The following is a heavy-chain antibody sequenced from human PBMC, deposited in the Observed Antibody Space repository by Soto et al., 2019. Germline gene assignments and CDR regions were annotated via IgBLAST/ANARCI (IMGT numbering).Heavy chain of an antibody. V-gene: IGHV3-33*01. CDR2: IWYDGSHT. Sequence: GGSLRLSCATSGFTFRSYTMHWVRQAPGKGLEWVALIWYDGSHTEYLESVKGRFTISRDSSKNQFSLHLNSVTPEDTAVYYCAREFPYYESSDSYFDYWGQGALVTVSS. J-gene: IGHJ4*02. CDR1: GFTFRSYT. D-gene: IGHD3-16*01. CDR3: AREFPYYESSDSYFDY.